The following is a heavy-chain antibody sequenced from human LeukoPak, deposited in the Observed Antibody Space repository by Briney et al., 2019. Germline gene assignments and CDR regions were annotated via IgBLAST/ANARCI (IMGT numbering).Heavy chain of an antibody. CDR2: ISYDGSNK. Sequence: GSLRLSCAASGFTFSSYGMHWVRQAPGKGLEWVAVISYDGSNKYYADSVKGRFTISRDNSKNTLYLQMNSLRAEDTAVYYCAKGQGSIAARPADYWGQGTLVTVSS. J-gene: IGHJ4*02. D-gene: IGHD6-6*01. CDR3: AKGQGSIAARPADY. CDR1: GFTFSSYG. V-gene: IGHV3-30*18.